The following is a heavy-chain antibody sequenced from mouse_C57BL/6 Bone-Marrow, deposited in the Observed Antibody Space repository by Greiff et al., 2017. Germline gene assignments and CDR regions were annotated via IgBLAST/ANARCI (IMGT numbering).Heavy chain of an antibody. CDR3: ASPYYSNYVGSFFDY. V-gene: IGHV14-3*01. J-gene: IGHJ2*01. CDR2: IDPANGNT. CDR1: GFNIKNTY. D-gene: IGHD2-5*01. Sequence: VQLKESVAELVRPGASVKLSCTASGFNIKNTYMHWVKQRPEQGLEWIGRIDPANGNTKYAPKFQGKATITADTSSNTAYLQLSSLTSEDTAIYYCASPYYSNYVGSFFDYWGQGTTLTVSS.